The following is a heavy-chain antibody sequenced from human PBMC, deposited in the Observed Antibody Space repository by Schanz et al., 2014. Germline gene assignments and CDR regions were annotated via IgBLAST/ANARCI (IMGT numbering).Heavy chain of an antibody. CDR3: ARATDSSGYRYWYFDL. J-gene: IGHJ2*01. CDR2: IWYDGSNK. Sequence: QVQLVESGGGVVQPGRSLRLSCAASGFSFSSYGMHWVRQAPGKGLEWVAVIWYDGSNKYYADYVRGRFTISRDNSKNTLYLRMNSLRAEDRSVYYSARATDSSGYRYWYFDLWGRGTMGTVSA. CDR1: GFSFSSYG. D-gene: IGHD3-22*01. V-gene: IGHV3-33*08.